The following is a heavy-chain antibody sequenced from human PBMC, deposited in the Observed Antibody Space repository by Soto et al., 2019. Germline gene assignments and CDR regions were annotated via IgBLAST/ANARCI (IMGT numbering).Heavy chain of an antibody. CDR2: MNPNSGNT. Sequence: QVQLVQSGAEVKKPGASVKVSCKASGYTFTSYDINWVRQATGQGLEWMGWMNPNSGNTGYAQKFQGRVTMTRNTSISTAYMELSSLRSEDTAVYYCARFSVPYCGGDCYRYYYYGMDVWGQGTTVTVSS. CDR1: GYTFTSYD. V-gene: IGHV1-8*01. D-gene: IGHD2-21*02. CDR3: ARFSVPYCGGDCYRYYYYGMDV. J-gene: IGHJ6*02.